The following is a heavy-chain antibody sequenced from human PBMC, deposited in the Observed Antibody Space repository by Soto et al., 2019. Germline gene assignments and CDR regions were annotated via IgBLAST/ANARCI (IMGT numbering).Heavy chain of an antibody. CDR1: GFTFSSYS. CDR2: ISSSSSYI. J-gene: IGHJ4*02. V-gene: IGHV3-21*01. Sequence: GGSLRLSCAASGFTFSSYSMNWVRQAPGKGLEWVSSISSSSSYIYYADSVKGRFTISRDNAKNSLYLQMNSLRAEDTAVYYCAIDKVDIVVVPAAPAGYWGQGTLVTVSS. CDR3: AIDKVDIVVVPAAPAGY. D-gene: IGHD2-2*01.